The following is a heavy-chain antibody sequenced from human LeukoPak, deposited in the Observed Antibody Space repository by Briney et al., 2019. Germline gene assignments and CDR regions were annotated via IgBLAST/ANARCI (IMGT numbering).Heavy chain of an antibody. CDR1: GYTFTGYY. J-gene: IGHJ6*02. D-gene: IGHD2-2*01. CDR3: ARESYCSSTSCYSDYYYYGMDV. V-gene: IGHV1-18*04. Sequence: VKVFFKASGYTFTGYYMHWVRQAPGQGLEWMGWISAYNGNTNYAQKLQGRVTMTTDTSTSTAYMELRSLRSDDTAVYYCARESYCSSTSCYSDYYYYGMDVWGQGTTVTVSS. CDR2: ISAYNGNT.